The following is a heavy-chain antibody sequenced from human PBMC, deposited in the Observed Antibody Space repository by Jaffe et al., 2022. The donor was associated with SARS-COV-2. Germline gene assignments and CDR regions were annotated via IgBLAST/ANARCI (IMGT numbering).Heavy chain of an antibody. CDR3: ARCEGVTTGPPNENWFDP. V-gene: IGHV2-5*02. CDR2: IYWDDDK. J-gene: IGHJ5*02. D-gene: IGHD4-17*01. Sequence: QITLKESGPTLVKPTQTLTLTCTFSGFSLSTSGVGVGWIRQPPGKALEWLALIYWDDDKRYSPSLKSRLTITKDTSKNQVVLTMTNMDPVDTATYYCARCEGVTTGPPNENWFDPWGQGTLVTVSS. CDR1: GFSLSTSGVG.